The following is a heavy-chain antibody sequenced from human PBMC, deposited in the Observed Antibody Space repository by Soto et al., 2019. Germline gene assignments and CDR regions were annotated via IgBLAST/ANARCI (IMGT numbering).Heavy chain of an antibody. J-gene: IGHJ6*02. CDR1: GGSISSSNW. Sequence: PSETLSLTCAASGGSISSSNWWSWVRQPPGKGLEWIGEIYHSGSTNYNPSLKSRVTISVDKSKNQFSLKLSSVTAADTAVYYCARGTVFGGNYYYGMDVWGQGTTVTVSS. CDR2: IYHSGST. D-gene: IGHD3-3*01. V-gene: IGHV4-4*02. CDR3: ARGTVFGGNYYYGMDV.